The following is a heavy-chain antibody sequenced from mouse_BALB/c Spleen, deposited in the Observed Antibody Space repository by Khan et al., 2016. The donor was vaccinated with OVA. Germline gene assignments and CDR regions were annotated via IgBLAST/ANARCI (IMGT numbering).Heavy chain of an antibody. J-gene: IGHJ3*01. V-gene: IGHV14-3*02. CDR3: GCCFSALYGSGWFDY. Sequence: VQLQQSGAELVKPGASVKLSCTATGFNIKDTYIHWVKQRPEQGLDWIGRIDPANGHANYDPKFQVRATIKADTSSNTAYLQLSSLTSEDTAVYCCGCCFSALYGSGWFDYWGQGTLVTVSA. CDR1: GFNIKDTY. CDR2: IDPANGHA. D-gene: IGHD1-1*01.